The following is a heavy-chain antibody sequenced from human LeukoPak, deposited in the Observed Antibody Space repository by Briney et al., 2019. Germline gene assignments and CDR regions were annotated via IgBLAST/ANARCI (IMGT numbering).Heavy chain of an antibody. D-gene: IGHD6-6*01. J-gene: IGHJ4*02. CDR2: FFSSGST. CDR1: GGSISTSSYY. CDR3: ARHVSSFHYPPDY. Sequence: PSETLSLTCAVSGGSISTSSYYWGWIRQPPGKGLEWIGSFFSSGSTFYNPSLKSRVTISADTSKNQFSLKLTSVIAADTAVYYCARHVSSFHYPPDYWGQGTLVTVSS. V-gene: IGHV4-39*01.